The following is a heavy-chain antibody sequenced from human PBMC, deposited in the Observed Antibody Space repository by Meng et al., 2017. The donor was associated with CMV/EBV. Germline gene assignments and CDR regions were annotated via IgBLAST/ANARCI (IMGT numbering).Heavy chain of an antibody. J-gene: IGHJ4*02. Sequence: GESLKISCAASGFTFSSYSMNWVRQAPGKGLKWVSSISSSSSYIYYADSVKGRFTISRDNAKNSLYLQMNSLRAEDTAVYYCARVQCYDSSGYPCYWGQGTLVTVSS. V-gene: IGHV3-21*01. D-gene: IGHD3-22*01. CDR3: ARVQCYDSSGYPCY. CDR2: ISSSSSYI. CDR1: GFTFSSYS.